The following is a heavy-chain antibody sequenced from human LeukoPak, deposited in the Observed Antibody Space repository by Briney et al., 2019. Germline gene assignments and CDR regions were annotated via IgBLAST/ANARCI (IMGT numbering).Heavy chain of an antibody. CDR2: LSYSGST. V-gene: IGHV4-31*03. J-gene: IGHJ4*02. D-gene: IGHD5-18*01. CDR3: ARVRAYSYGELDY. CDR1: GGTISSGGYY. Sequence: SETLSLTCTASGGTISSGGYYWSWVRQHPGKGLEWIGHLSYSGSTYYNPSLNSRVTIPVGTSKSQFSLKLSSVTAADTAVYYCARVRAYSYGELDYWGQGTLVTVSS.